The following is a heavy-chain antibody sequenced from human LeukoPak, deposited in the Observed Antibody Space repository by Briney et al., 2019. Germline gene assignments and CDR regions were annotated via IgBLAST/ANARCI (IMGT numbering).Heavy chain of an antibody. V-gene: IGHV3-53*01. Sequence: GGSLRLSCAASGFSFSTYWMAWVRQAPGKGLEWVSVLYSDGNTKYADSVQGRFTISRDNSKNTLYLEMNSLSPDDTAVYYCARGVEPLAANTLAYWGQGTLVTVSS. D-gene: IGHD1-14*01. CDR1: GFSFSTYW. CDR2: LYSDGNT. CDR3: ARGVEPLAANTLAY. J-gene: IGHJ4*02.